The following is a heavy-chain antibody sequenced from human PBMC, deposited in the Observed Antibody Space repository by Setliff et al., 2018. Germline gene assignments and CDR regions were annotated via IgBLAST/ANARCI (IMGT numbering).Heavy chain of an antibody. CDR3: ARVRVVYYYYGMDV. Sequence: SETLSLTCAVSGYSISSGYYWSWIRQPPGKGLERIGEINHSGSTNYNPSLKSRVTISVDTSKNQFSLKLSSVTAADTAVYYCARVRVVYYYYGMDVWGQGTTVTAP. J-gene: IGHJ6*02. D-gene: IGHD3-3*01. CDR2: INHSGST. V-gene: IGHV4-34*01. CDR1: GYSISSGYY.